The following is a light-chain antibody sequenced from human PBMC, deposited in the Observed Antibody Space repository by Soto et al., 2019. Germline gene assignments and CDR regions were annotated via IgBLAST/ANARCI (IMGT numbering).Light chain of an antibody. Sequence: EIVLTQSPGTLSLSPGERATLSCRASQSVSSTYVAWYQQKPGQAPRLLIYGASSRATGIPDRFSGRGSGTDFTLTISRLEPEDFAVYYCQHYGSSPFPFGPGTKVDIK. CDR1: QSVSSTY. V-gene: IGKV3-20*01. J-gene: IGKJ3*01. CDR2: GAS. CDR3: QHYGSSPFP.